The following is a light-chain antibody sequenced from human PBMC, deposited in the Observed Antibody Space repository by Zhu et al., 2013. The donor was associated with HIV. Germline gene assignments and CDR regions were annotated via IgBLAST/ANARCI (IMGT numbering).Light chain of an antibody. CDR1: SSDIGNHNF. J-gene: IGLJ1*01. CDR2: EVS. V-gene: IGLV2-14*01. CDR3: SSYINSITGI. Sequence: QSALTQPASVSGSPGQSITISCTGTSSDIGNHNFVSWYQQHPGKAPKLIIYEVSNRPSGVSNRFSGSKSGNTASLTLSGLQPEDEADYYCSSYINSITGIFGTGTKVTVL.